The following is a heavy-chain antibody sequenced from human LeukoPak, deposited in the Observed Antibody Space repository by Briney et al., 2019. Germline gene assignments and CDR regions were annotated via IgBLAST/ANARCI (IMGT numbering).Heavy chain of an antibody. V-gene: IGHV1-18*01. Sequence: ASVKVSCKASGYTFSIYGFSWVRQAPGQGLEWMGWISAYNGNTNYAQKFQGRVTMTTDTSTSTAYMELRSLRSDDTAVYYCARVPGSFGRKNWFDPWGQGTLVTVSS. D-gene: IGHD5-18*01. J-gene: IGHJ5*02. CDR3: ARVPGSFGRKNWFDP. CDR2: ISAYNGNT. CDR1: GYTFSIYG.